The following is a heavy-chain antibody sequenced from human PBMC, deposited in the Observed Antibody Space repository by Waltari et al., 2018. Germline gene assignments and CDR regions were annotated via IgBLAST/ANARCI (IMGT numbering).Heavy chain of an antibody. CDR2: IYYSGRT. J-gene: IGHJ4*02. V-gene: IGHV4-39*07. Sequence: QLQLQESGPGLVKPSETLSLTCTVSGGSISSSSYYWGWIRQPPGKGLEWIGSIYYSGRTSYTPPLKSRVTISVDTSKNQFSLKLSSVTAADTAVYYCARARQQLVDYWGQGTLVTVSS. CDR1: GGSISSSSYY. CDR3: ARARQQLVDY. D-gene: IGHD6-13*01.